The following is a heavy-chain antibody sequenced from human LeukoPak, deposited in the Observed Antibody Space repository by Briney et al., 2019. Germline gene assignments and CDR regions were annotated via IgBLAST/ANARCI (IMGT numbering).Heavy chain of an antibody. Sequence: SQTLSLTCTVSGGSFSSGDYYWSWIRQPPGKGLEWIGYIYYSGSTYYNPSLKSRVTISVDTSKNQFSLKLSSVTAADTAVYYCARIAGYSSGWYSDYWGQGTLVTVSS. V-gene: IGHV4-30-4*01. D-gene: IGHD6-19*01. J-gene: IGHJ4*02. CDR2: IYYSGST. CDR3: ARIAGYSSGWYSDY. CDR1: GGSFSSGDYY.